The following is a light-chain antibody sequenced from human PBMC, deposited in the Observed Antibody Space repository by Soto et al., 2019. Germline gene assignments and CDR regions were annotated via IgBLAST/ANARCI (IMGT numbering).Light chain of an antibody. CDR1: SSKIGSKT. Sequence: QSVMTQPPSASGTPGQRVTISCSGSSSKIGSKTVNWYQQLPGTAPKLLIYSNYQRPSGVPDRFSGSKSGTSASLAISGLQSEDEADYYCSAWDASLNVYVFGTGTKVTVL. J-gene: IGLJ1*01. V-gene: IGLV1-44*01. CDR3: SAWDASLNVYV. CDR2: SNY.